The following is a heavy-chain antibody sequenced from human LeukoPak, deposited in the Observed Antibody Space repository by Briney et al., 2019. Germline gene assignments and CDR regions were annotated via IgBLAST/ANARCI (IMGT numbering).Heavy chain of an antibody. CDR3: ARRGDYFDY. CDR1: GFTFSDYY. CDR2: ISSSGTTTI. Sequence: GGSLRLSCAASGFTFSDYYMSWIRQAPGKGLEWLSYISSSGTTTIYSADSVKGRFTISRDNAKNSLYLQMNRLRAEDTAVYYCARRGDYFDYWGQGTLVTVSS. J-gene: IGHJ4*02. V-gene: IGHV3-11*01.